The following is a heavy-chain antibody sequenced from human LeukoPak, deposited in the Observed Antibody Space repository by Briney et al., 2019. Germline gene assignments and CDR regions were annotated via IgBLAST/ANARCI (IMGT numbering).Heavy chain of an antibody. CDR2: INSDGSST. J-gene: IGHJ4*01. Sequence: GGSLRLSCAASGFTFSSYWMHWVRQAPGKGLVWVSRINSDGSSTSYADSVKGRFTTSRDNAKNSLYLQMNSLRAEDTAVFYCARLAIWNLGAGGFDYWGQGTLVTVSS. V-gene: IGHV3-74*01. CDR1: GFTFSSYW. CDR3: ARLAIWNLGAGGFDY. D-gene: IGHD1-1*01.